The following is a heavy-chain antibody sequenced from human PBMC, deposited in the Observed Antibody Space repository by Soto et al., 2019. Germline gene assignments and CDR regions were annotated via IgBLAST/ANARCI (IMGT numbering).Heavy chain of an antibody. D-gene: IGHD6-19*01. Sequence: QVQLVQSGAEVKKPGSSVKVSCKASEGTFSSYAISWVRQAPGQGLEWMGGIIPIFGTANYAQKFQGRVTITADESTSTAYMELSSLRSEDTAVYYCARGKMNEQWLAPSFDYWGQGTLVTVSS. CDR3: ARGKMNEQWLAPSFDY. V-gene: IGHV1-69*01. J-gene: IGHJ4*02. CDR1: EGTFSSYA. CDR2: IIPIFGTA.